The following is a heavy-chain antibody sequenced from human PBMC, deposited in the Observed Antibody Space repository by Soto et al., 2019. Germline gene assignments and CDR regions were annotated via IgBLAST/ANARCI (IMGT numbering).Heavy chain of an antibody. V-gene: IGHV1-69*13. CDR2: IIPIFGTA. Sequence: SVKVSCKASGGTFSSYAISWVRQAPGQGLEWMGGIIPIFGTANYAQKFQGRVTITADESTSTAYMELSSLRSEDTAVYYCARDRRYCSGGSCYPEYYYGMDVWGQGTTVTVSS. CDR1: GGTFSSYA. J-gene: IGHJ6*02. D-gene: IGHD2-15*01. CDR3: ARDRRYCSGGSCYPEYYYGMDV.